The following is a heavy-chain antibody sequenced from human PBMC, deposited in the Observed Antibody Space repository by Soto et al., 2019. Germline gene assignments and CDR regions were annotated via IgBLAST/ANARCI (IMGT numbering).Heavy chain of an antibody. D-gene: IGHD3-22*01. V-gene: IGHV1-18*01. CDR3: AGDRTSMTVVVVTGGGGWFDP. Sequence: QVDLVQSGPEVKKPGASVKVSCKTSGHTFGNYDISWVRQAPGQGLEWMGWISTHNGDTNYAQKFQGRVSMTTDTATRTAYMELRSRRSDDTAVYYCAGDRTSMTVVVVTGGGGWFDPWGQGTLVTVSS. J-gene: IGHJ5*02. CDR2: ISTHNGDT. CDR1: GHTFGNYD.